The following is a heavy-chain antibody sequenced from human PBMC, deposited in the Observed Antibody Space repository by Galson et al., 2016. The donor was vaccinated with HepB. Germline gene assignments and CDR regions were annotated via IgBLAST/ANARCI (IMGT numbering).Heavy chain of an antibody. J-gene: IGHJ6*02. D-gene: IGHD4-11*01. CDR3: ARHTSNSLYFYYGIDV. CDR1: GFTFSSFD. CDR2: LDAGNYAT. V-gene: IGHV3-23*01. Sequence: SLRLSCAAPGFTFSSFDMSWVRQAPGGGLEWVSTLDAGNYATHYADSVKGRFTISRDNSKSTLYLQLNSLRAEDTAIYYCARHTSNSLYFYYGIDVWGQGTTVTVSS.